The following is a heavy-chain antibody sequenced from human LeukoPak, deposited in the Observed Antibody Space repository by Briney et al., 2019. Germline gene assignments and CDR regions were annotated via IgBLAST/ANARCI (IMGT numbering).Heavy chain of an antibody. CDR1: GGTFSSYA. J-gene: IGHJ5*02. CDR2: IIPIFGTA. V-gene: IGHV1-69*13. CDR3: ARESRNYDFWSGSNL. Sequence: GASVTVSCTASGGTFSSYAISWVRQAPGQGLEWMGGIIPIFGTANYAQKFQGRVTITADESTSTAYMELSSLRSEDTAVYYCARESRNYDFWSGSNLWGQGTLVTVSS. D-gene: IGHD3-3*01.